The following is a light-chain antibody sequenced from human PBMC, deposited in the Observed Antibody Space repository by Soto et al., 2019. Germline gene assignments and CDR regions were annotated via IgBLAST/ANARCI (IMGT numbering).Light chain of an antibody. J-gene: IGLJ3*02. V-gene: IGLV2-14*01. Sequence: QSVLTQPASVSGSPGQSITISCSGDNSDLGGFKFVSWYQHHPGKAPKLIIYEVSNRPSGVSTRFSGSKSGNTLSLTISGLQAEDEADYYCSTYTSTNTWVFGGGTKLTVL. CDR3: STYTSTNTWV. CDR2: EVS. CDR1: NSDLGGFKF.